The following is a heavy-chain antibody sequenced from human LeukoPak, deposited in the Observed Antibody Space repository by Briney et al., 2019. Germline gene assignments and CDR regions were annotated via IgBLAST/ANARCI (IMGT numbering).Heavy chain of an antibody. CDR3: ARVGNYYYYYMDV. J-gene: IGHJ6*03. V-gene: IGHV3-7*01. CDR2: IKQDGSEK. Sequence: GGSLRLSCAASGFTFSSYWMSWVRQAPGKGLEWVANIKQDGSEKYYVDSVKGRFTISRDNAKNSLYLQMNSLRAEDTAVYYCARVGNYYYYYMDVWGKGTTVTISS. CDR1: GFTFSSYW.